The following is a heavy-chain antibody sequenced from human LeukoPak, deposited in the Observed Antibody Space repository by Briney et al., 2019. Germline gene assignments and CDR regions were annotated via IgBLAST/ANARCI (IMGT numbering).Heavy chain of an antibody. CDR3: ARDLASIRSPHITMIVSTEHSWFDP. CDR2: ISSSSSYI. J-gene: IGHJ5*02. Sequence: PGGSLRLSCAASGFTFSSYSMNWVRQAPGKGLEWVSSISSSSSYIYYADSVKGRFTISRDNAKNSLYLQMNSLRAEDTAVYYCARDLASIRSPHITMIVSTEHSWFDPWGQGTLVTVSS. V-gene: IGHV3-21*01. D-gene: IGHD3-22*01. CDR1: GFTFSSYS.